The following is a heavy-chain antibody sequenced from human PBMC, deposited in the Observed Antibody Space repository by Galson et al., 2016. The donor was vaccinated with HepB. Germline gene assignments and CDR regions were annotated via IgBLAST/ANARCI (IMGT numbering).Heavy chain of an antibody. CDR2: ISGDGGST. J-gene: IGHJ4*02. Sequence: SLRLSCAASGFTFGRYAMSWVRQAPGKGLEWVSAISGDGGSTYYAGSVQGRFTSSRDRSTNTMYLQMNSLRTDDTAVYYCARFTQEWLDRVYYFDHWGQGTLVTVSS. CDR1: GFTFGRYA. D-gene: IGHD6-19*01. V-gene: IGHV3-23*01. CDR3: ARFTQEWLDRVYYFDH.